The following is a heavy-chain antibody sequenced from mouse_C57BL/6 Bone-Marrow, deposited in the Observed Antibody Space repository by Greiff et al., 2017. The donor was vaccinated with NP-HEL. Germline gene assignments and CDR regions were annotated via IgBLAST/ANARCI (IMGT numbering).Heavy chain of an antibody. D-gene: IGHD1-1*01. CDR3: TTGSSSPYARDY. V-gene: IGHV14-4*01. CDR2: IAPENGDT. J-gene: IGHJ4*01. Sequence: VQLKQSGAELVRPGASVKLSCTVSGFNIKDDYMHWVKQRPEQGLEWIGWIAPENGDTEYASKFQGKANITAEPSSNTAYLHLSSLTSEDADVYACTTGSSSPYARDYGGQGTSVTVSS. CDR1: GFNIKDDY.